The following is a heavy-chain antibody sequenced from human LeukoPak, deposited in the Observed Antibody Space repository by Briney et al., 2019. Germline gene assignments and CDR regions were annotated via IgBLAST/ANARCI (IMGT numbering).Heavy chain of an antibody. CDR2: ISYDGSNK. J-gene: IGHJ6*02. D-gene: IGHD3-3*01. CDR3: TRVGSSGYGNYYYGLDV. CDR1: GFTFSSYA. Sequence: GGSLRLSCAASGFTFSSYAMHWVRQAPGKGLEWVAVISYDGSNKYYADSVKGRFTISRDNSKNTLYLQMNSLRAEDTAVYYCTRVGSSGYGNYYYGLDVWGQGTTVTVSS. V-gene: IGHV3-30-3*01.